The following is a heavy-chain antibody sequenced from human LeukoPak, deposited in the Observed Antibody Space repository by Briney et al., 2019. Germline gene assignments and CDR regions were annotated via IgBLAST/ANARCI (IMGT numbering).Heavy chain of an antibody. Sequence: GGSLRLSCAASGFTFSYYTMRWVRQTPGKGLEWVSSISGSGGTSYYADSVKGRFTISRDNAKNSLYLQMNSLRAEDTAVYYCAELGITMIGGVWGKGTTVTISS. V-gene: IGHV3-48*04. J-gene: IGHJ6*04. D-gene: IGHD3-10*02. CDR1: GFTFSYYT. CDR3: AELGITMIGGV. CDR2: ISGSGGTS.